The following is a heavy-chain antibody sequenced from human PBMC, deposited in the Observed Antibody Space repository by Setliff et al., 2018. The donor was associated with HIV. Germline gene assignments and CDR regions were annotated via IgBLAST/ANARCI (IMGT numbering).Heavy chain of an antibody. CDR1: GGSISSSSYY. V-gene: IGHV4-39*07. J-gene: IGHJ3*02. Sequence: SETLSLTCTVSGGSISSSSYYWGWIRQPPGKGLEWIGSIYYSGSTYHNPSLKSRVTISVDTSKNQFSLKLSSVTAADTAVYYCARYYDSSGYSLEDAFDIWGQGTMVTVSS. D-gene: IGHD3-22*01. CDR3: ARYYDSSGYSLEDAFDI. CDR2: IYYSGST.